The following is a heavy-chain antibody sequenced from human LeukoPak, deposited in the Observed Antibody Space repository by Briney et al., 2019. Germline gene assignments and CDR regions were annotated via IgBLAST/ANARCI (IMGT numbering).Heavy chain of an antibody. CDR3: ARHGLLLRFLDY. CDR2: INHSGST. V-gene: IGHV4-34*01. CDR1: GGSISSYY. Sequence: SETLSLTCTVSGGSISSYYWSWIRQPPGKGLEWIGEINHSGSTNYNPSLKSRVTISVDTSKNQFSLELSSVTAADTAVYYCARHGLLLRFLDYWGQGTLVTVSS. D-gene: IGHD3-3*01. J-gene: IGHJ4*02.